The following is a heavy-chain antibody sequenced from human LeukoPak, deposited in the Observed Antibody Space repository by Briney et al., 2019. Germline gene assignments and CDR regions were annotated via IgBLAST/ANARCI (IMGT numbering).Heavy chain of an antibody. Sequence: GGSLRLSCAASGFTFSSYAMSWVRQAPGKGLEWGSAIYVSDGSTYYADSVKGRFTISRDNSKNTLYLQMNSLRAEDTAVYYCAKDAPGRRYWYFDLWGRGTLVTVSS. J-gene: IGHJ2*01. CDR3: AKDAPGRRYWYFDL. CDR1: GFTFSSYA. V-gene: IGHV3-23*01. CDR2: IYVSDGST. D-gene: IGHD3-10*01.